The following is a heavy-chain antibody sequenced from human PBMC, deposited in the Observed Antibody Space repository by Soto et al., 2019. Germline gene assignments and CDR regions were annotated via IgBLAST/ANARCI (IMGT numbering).Heavy chain of an antibody. V-gene: IGHV3-48*02. CDR3: ARESAALSWFAP. CDR2: ISSSSSTI. J-gene: IGHJ5*02. D-gene: IGHD2-2*01. CDR1: GFTFSSYS. Sequence: EVQLVESGGGLVQPGGSLRLSCAASGFTFSSYSMNWVRQAPGKGLEWVSYISSSSSTIYYADSVKGRFTISRDNAKNSLYLQMNRLRDEDTAVYYCARESAALSWFAPWGQGTLVTVSS.